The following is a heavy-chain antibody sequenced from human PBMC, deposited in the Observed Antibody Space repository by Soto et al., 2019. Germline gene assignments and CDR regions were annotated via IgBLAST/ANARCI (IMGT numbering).Heavy chain of an antibody. Sequence: GASVKVSCKASGGTFSSYAISWVRQAPGQGLEWMGGIIPIFGTANYAQKFQGRVTITADESTSTAYMELSSLRSEDTAVYYCARGAFSWGGYCSSTSCYFDYWGQGTLVTVSS. J-gene: IGHJ4*02. V-gene: IGHV1-69*13. D-gene: IGHD2-2*01. CDR2: IIPIFGTA. CDR1: GGTFSSYA. CDR3: ARGAFSWGGYCSSTSCYFDY.